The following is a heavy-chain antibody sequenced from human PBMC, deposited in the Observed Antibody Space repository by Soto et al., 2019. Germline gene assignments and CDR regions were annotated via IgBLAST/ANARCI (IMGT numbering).Heavy chain of an antibody. V-gene: IGHV3-23*01. D-gene: IGHD3-10*01. Sequence: PGGSLRLSCAASGFTFSSYAMSWVRQAPGKGLEWVSAISGSGDSTYYADSVKGRFTISRDNSKNTLYLQMNSLRAEDTAVYYCAKDEAITMVRGPIDYWGQGTLVTVSS. J-gene: IGHJ4*02. CDR3: AKDEAITMVRGPIDY. CDR2: ISGSGDST. CDR1: GFTFSSYA.